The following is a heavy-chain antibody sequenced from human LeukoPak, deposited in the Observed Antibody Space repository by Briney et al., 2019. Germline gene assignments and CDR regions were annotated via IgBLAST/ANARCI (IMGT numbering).Heavy chain of an antibody. D-gene: IGHD6-19*01. V-gene: IGHV1-2*02. J-gene: IGHJ4*02. CDR1: GYTFTCYY. CDR3: ARGPRGSGWYGFDY. Sequence: ASVKVSCKASGYTFTCYYMHWVRQAPGQGLEWMGWINPNSGGTNYAQKFQGRVTMTRDTSISTAYMELSRLRSDDTAVYYCARGPRGSGWYGFDYWGQGTLVTVSS. CDR2: INPNSGGT.